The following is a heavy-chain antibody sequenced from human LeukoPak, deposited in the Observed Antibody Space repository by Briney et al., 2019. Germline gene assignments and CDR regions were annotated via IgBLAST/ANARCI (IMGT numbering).Heavy chain of an antibody. J-gene: IGHJ3*02. V-gene: IGHV3-21*01. CDR1: GFTFSSYS. CDR2: ISSSSSYI. CDR3: ARDEKFGAFDI. D-gene: IGHD3-10*01. Sequence: GGSLRLSCAASGFTFSSYSMNRVRQAPGKGLEWVSSISSSSSYIYYADSVKGRFTISRDNAKNSLYLQMNSLRAEDTAVYYCARDEKFGAFDIWGQGTMVTVSS.